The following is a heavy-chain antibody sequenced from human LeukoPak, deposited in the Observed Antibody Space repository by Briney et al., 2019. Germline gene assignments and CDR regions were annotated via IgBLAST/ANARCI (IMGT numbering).Heavy chain of an antibody. J-gene: IGHJ4*02. V-gene: IGHV3-66*01. CDR1: GFTVSYKF. Sequence: GPLRLSCEASGFTVSYKFITWVRPGPGKGLEWVSIIYWEGVTYYASAVKGRFIVSRDNSRHTVSLQMNSRRAEDTAVYYCTSAVGSTWYSPDDYWGQGTLVTVSS. CDR2: IYWEGVT. D-gene: IGHD6-13*01. CDR3: TSAVGSTWYSPDDY.